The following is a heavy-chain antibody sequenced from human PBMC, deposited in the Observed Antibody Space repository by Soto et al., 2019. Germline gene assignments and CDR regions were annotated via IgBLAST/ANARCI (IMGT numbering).Heavy chain of an antibody. V-gene: IGHV4-59*01. CDR1: GGSISSYY. CDR3: ARDPGSGWYPAFDY. J-gene: IGHJ4*02. CDR2: IYYSGST. D-gene: IGHD6-19*01. Sequence: ETLSLTCTVSGGSISSYYWSWIRQPPGKGLEWIGYIYYSGSTNYNPSLKSRVTISVDTSKNQFSLKLSSVTAADTAVYYCARDPGSGWYPAFDYWGQGTLVTVSS.